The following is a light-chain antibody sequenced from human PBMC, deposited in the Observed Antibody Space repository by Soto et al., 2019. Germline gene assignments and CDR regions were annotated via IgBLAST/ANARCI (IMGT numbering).Light chain of an antibody. CDR2: DVS. CDR3: CFYAGNYTWI. J-gene: IGLJ2*01. CDR1: SSEVGGYYY. Sequence: QSVLTQPASGSGSPGQSITISCTGTSSEVGGYYYVSWYQQHPCKAPKLMIYDVSNRPSGVSNRFSGSKSGNTVSLTISGLHAEDEADYFCCFYAGNYTWIFGGGTKLTIL. V-gene: IGLV2-14*01.